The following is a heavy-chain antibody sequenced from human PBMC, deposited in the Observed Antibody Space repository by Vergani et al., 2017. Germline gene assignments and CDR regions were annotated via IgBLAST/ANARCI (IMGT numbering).Heavy chain of an antibody. CDR2: IYYSGST. CDR1: GGSISSSSYY. D-gene: IGHD3-3*01. CDR3: ARDGSNDCWSGNISPRGDY. Sequence: QLQLQESGPGLVKPSETLSLTCTVSGGSISSSSYYWGWIRQPPGKGLEWIGSIYYSGSTYYNPSLKSRVTISVDTSKNQFALKLSSVTAADTAVYYCARDGSNDCWSGNISPRGDYWGQGTLVTVSS. J-gene: IGHJ4*02. V-gene: IGHV4-39*07.